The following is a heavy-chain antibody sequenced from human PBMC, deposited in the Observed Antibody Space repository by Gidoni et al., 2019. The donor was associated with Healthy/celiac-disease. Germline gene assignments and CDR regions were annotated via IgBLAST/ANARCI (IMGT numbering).Heavy chain of an antibody. J-gene: IGHJ4*02. D-gene: IGHD3-22*01. Sequence: EVQLLESGGGLVQPGGSLRLSCAASGFTFSSYAMSWVRQAPGKGLEWVSAISGSGGSTYYADSVKGRFTISRDNSKNTLYLQMNSLRAEDTAVYYCAKDEYDYYDSSGYYFPGLDYWGQGTLVTVSS. CDR2: ISGSGGST. V-gene: IGHV3-23*01. CDR1: GFTFSSYA. CDR3: AKDEYDYYDSSGYYFPGLDY.